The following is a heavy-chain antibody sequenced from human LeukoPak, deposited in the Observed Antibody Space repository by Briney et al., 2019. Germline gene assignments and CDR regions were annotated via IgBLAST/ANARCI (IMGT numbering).Heavy chain of an antibody. J-gene: IGHJ4*02. CDR1: GFTFSDYY. Sequence: GGSLRLSCAASGFTFSDYYMSWIRQAPGKGLEWVSYISSSSRGSTIYYADSVKGRFTISRDNSKNTLYLQMNSLRAEDTAVYYCASGLYSSGWYQGVDYWGQGTLVTVSS. D-gene: IGHD6-19*01. CDR2: ISSSSRGSTI. V-gene: IGHV3-11*01. CDR3: ASGLYSSGWYQGVDY.